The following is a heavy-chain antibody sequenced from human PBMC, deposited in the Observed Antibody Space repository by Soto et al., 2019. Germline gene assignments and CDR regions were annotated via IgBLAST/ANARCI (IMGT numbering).Heavy chain of an antibody. CDR3: ARDVGNSDWSY. CDR1: GFTFSSYA. J-gene: IGHJ4*02. Sequence: GGSLRLSCAASGFTFSSYAMSWVRQAPGKGLEWVSAISGSGGSTYYADSVKGRFTISRDNSKNTLYLQMNSLRADDTAVYYCARDVGNSDWSYWGQGTLVTVSS. D-gene: IGHD6-19*01. V-gene: IGHV3-23*01. CDR2: ISGSGGST.